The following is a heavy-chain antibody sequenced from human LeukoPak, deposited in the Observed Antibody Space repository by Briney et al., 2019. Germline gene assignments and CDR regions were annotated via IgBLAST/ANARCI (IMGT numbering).Heavy chain of an antibody. V-gene: IGHV3-11*05. CDR2: ISSSSSYT. D-gene: IGHD5-18*01. CDR3: AREVQLWQKVLVSSFDI. Sequence: GGSLRLSCAASGFTFSDYCMSWIRQAPGKGLEWVSYISSSSSYTNYAEYVKGRFTISRDNAKNSLYLQMNSLRVEDTAVYYCAREVQLWQKVLVSSFDIWGPGTMVTVSS. CDR1: GFTFSDYC. J-gene: IGHJ3*02.